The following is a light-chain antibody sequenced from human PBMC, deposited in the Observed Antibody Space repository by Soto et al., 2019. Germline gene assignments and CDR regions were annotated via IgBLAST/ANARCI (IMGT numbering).Light chain of an antibody. V-gene: IGKV3-20*01. CDR1: QSVSSNY. CDR2: GDS. CDR3: QQHGRSRPT. Sequence: EIVLTQSPGTLSLSAGERATLSCRASQSVSSNYLAWYQQKPGQAPRLLIYGDSSRATGIPDRFSGSGSGTEFTLSISRLEPEDFAVYYGQQHGRSRPTFGGGQKVDIK. J-gene: IGKJ4*01.